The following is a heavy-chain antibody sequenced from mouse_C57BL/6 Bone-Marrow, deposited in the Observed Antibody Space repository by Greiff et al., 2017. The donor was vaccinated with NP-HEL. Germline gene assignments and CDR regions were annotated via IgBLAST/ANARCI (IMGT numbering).Heavy chain of an antibody. CDR3: ARDNGYYGDY. Sequence: EVQLQQSGPELVKPGASVKISCKASGYSFTGYYMNWVKQSPEKSLEWIGEINPSTGGTTYNQKFKAKATLTVDKSSSTAYMQLKSLTSEDSAVYYCARDNGYYGDYWGQGTSVTVSS. CDR2: INPSTGGT. CDR1: GYSFTGYY. J-gene: IGHJ4*01. D-gene: IGHD1-1*01. V-gene: IGHV1-42*01.